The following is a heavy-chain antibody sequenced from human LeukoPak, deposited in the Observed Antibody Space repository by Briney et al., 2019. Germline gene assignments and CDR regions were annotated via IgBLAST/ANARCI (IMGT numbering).Heavy chain of an antibody. Sequence: PGGSLRLSCAASGFSVSSNYISWVRQAPGKGLEWVSYISYSGSAIHYADSVEGRFTISRDNANNLLYLQMNSLRAEDTATYYCARGPPTGPPWFDFWGQGTPVTVSP. CDR1: GFSVSSNY. CDR3: ARGPPTGPPWFDF. J-gene: IGHJ4*02. CDR2: ISYSGSAI. V-gene: IGHV3-11*01.